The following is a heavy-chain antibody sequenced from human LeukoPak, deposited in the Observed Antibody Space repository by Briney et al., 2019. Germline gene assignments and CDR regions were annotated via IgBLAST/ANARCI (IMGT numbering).Heavy chain of an antibody. V-gene: IGHV4-39*01. D-gene: IGHD3-22*01. Sequence: PSETLSLTCTVSGGSINSTSSYWAWIRQPPGKGLEWIGSVYYNGNPYYHASLKSRATISVDTSKSQFSLKLSSVTAADTAVYHCARHLGYYDSSGYFDYWGQGTLVTVSS. J-gene: IGHJ4*02. CDR3: ARHLGYYDSSGYFDY. CDR2: VYYNGNP. CDR1: GGSINSTSSY.